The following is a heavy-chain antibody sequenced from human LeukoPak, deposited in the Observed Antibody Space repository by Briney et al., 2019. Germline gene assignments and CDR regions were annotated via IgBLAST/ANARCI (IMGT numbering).Heavy chain of an antibody. V-gene: IGHV3-30*03. CDR1: GFTFSSYG. CDR3: ARGNYDILTGYYPIDY. D-gene: IGHD3-9*01. CDR2: ISYDGSNK. J-gene: IGHJ4*02. Sequence: GGSLRLSCAASGFTFSSYGMHWVRQAPGKGLEWVAVISYDGSNKYYADSVKGRFTISRDNSKNTLYLQMNSLRAEDTAVYYCARGNYDILTGYYPIDYWGQGTLATVSS.